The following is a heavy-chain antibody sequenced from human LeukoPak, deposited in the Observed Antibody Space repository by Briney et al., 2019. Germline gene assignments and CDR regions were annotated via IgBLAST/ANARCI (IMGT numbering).Heavy chain of an antibody. D-gene: IGHD3-10*01. CDR3: ARGPITMVRGVIINNWFDP. J-gene: IGHJ5*02. CDR2: IIPIFGTA. Sequence: ASVKVSCKPSGGTFSSYAISWVRQAPGQGLEWMGRIIPIFGTANYAQKFQGRVTITTDESTSTAYMELSSLRSEDTAVYYCARGPITMVRGVIINNWFDPWGQGTLVTVSS. V-gene: IGHV1-69*05. CDR1: GGTFSSYA.